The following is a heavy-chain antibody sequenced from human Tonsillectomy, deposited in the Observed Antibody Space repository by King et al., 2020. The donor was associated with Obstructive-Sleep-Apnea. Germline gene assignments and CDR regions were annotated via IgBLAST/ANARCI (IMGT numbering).Heavy chain of an antibody. D-gene: IGHD5-24*01. V-gene: IGHV3-11*01. Sequence: VQLVESGGGLVKPGGSLRLSCVASGFTFSDYYMTWIRQAPGKGLEWVSHISKSGSDKFYADSVKGRLAISRDNAKNSLYLQMNSLRAEDTAVYYCARDFRWLQLPLWGQGTLVTVSS. CDR1: GFTFSDYY. CDR3: ARDFRWLQLPL. J-gene: IGHJ4*02. CDR2: ISKSGSDK.